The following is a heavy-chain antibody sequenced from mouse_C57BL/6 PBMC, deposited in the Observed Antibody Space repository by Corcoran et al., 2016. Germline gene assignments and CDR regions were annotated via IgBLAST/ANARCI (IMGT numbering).Heavy chain of an antibody. CDR2: INTYSGVP. J-gene: IGHJ1*03. Sequence: QIQLVQSGPELKKPGETVKISCKASGYTFTTYGMSWVKQAPGKGLKWMGWINTYSGVPTYADDFKGRFAFSLETSASTAYLQINNLKNEDTATYFCARGRYGSSNWYVDVWGTGTAVTVSS. V-gene: IGHV9-3*01. CDR1: GYTFTTYG. D-gene: IGHD1-1*01. CDR3: ARGRYGSSNWYVDV.